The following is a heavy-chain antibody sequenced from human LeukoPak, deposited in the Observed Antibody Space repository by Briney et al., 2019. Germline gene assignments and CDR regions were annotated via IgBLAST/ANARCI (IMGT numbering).Heavy chain of an antibody. CDR1: GFTFSSYG. CDR2: IRYDGSNK. CDR3: AKAQQGPGHNWNDIFAFDI. D-gene: IGHD1-20*01. Sequence: PGGSLRLSCAASGFTFSSYGMHWVRQAPGKGLEWVAFIRYDGSNKYYADSVKGRFTISRDNSKNTLYLQMNSLRAEDTAVYYCAKAQQGPGHNWNDIFAFDIWGQGTMVTVSS. J-gene: IGHJ3*02. V-gene: IGHV3-30*02.